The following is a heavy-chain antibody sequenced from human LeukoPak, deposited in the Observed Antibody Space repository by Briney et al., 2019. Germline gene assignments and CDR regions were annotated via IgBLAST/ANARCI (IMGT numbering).Heavy chain of an antibody. CDR1: GFTFDGHV. CDR2: ISEAGGTT. J-gene: IGHJ4*02. V-gene: IGHV3-43*02. CDR3: AKKSGAAANFDY. Sequence: GGSLRLSCAASGFTFDGHVMHWVRQAPGKGLEWVSLISEAGGTTYYADSVKGRFTISRDNSKNFLFLQMNSLRTEDTALYYCAKKSGAAANFDYWGQGTLVVVSS. D-gene: IGHD6-13*01.